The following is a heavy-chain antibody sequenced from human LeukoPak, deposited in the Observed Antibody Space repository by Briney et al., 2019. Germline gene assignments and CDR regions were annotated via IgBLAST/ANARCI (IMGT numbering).Heavy chain of an antibody. CDR2: IYSGGST. Sequence: GGSLRLSCAASGFTVSSNYMSWVRQAPGKGLEWVSVIYSGGSTYFADSVKGRFTISRDYSKNTLYLQINSLRAEDTAVYYCARALSSSWYAFRSNWFDPWGQGTLVSVSS. J-gene: IGHJ5*02. CDR1: GFTVSSNY. CDR3: ARALSSSWYAFRSNWFDP. D-gene: IGHD6-13*01. V-gene: IGHV3-53*01.